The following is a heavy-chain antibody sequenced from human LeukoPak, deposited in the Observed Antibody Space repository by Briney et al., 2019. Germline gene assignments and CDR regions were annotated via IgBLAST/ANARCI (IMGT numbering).Heavy chain of an antibody. CDR1: GFTFSSYA. D-gene: IGHD3-10*01. Sequence: GGSLRLSCAASGFTFSSYAMSWVRQAPGKGLEWVSAISGSGGSTYYADSVKGRFTISRDNAKNTLYLQINSLRAEDTAVYYCAREYYASGDYWGQGTLVTVSS. V-gene: IGHV3-23*01. CDR3: AREYYASGDY. CDR2: ISGSGGST. J-gene: IGHJ4*02.